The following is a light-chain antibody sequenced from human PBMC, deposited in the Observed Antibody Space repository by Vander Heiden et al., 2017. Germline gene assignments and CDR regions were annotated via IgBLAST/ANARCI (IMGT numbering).Light chain of an antibody. CDR3: QQRYNWPPVT. CDR1: RSINNY. Sequence: LLFTQSPSTLSFSPGERATLSCRASRSINNYLAWYQQKPGQAPRLLIYDASNRATGIPARFSGSGSGTDFSLTISSLEPEDFAVYYCQQRYNWPPVTFGPGTKVDIK. CDR2: DAS. V-gene: IGKV3-11*01. J-gene: IGKJ3*01.